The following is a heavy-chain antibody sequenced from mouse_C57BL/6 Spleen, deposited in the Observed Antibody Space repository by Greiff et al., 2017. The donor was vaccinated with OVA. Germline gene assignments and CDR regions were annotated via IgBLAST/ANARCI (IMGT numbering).Heavy chain of an antibody. D-gene: IGHD1-1*01. V-gene: IGHV3-6*01. CDR2: ISYDGSN. J-gene: IGHJ4*01. CDR1: GYSITSGYY. CDR3: AREGGSSLYYYAMDY. Sequence: VKLQESGPGLVKPSQSLSLTCSVTGYSITSGYYWNWIRQFPGNKLEWMGYISYDGSNNYNPSLKNRISITRDTSKNQFFLKLNSVTTEDTATYYCAREGGSSLYYYAMDYWGQGTSVTVSS.